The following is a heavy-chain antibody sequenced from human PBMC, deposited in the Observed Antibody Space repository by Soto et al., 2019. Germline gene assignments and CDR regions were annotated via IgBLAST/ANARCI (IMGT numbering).Heavy chain of an antibody. CDR2: IKSKTDGGTT. Sequence: GGSLRLSCAASGFTFSNAWMNWVRQAPGKGLEWVGRIKSKTDGGTTDYAAPVKGRFTISRDDSKNTLYLQMNSLKTEDTAVCYCTTVIPGYSSSWYLGYWGQGTLVTVSS. J-gene: IGHJ4*02. CDR3: TTVIPGYSSSWYLGY. CDR1: GFTFSNAW. D-gene: IGHD6-13*01. V-gene: IGHV3-15*07.